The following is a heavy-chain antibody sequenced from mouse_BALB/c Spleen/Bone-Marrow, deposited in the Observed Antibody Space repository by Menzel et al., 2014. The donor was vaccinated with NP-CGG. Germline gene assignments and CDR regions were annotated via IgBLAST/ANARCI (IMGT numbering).Heavy chain of an antibody. V-gene: IGHV10-1*02. CDR1: GFTFNTYA. D-gene: IGHD2-3*01. J-gene: IGHJ3*01. CDR3: VRSDDGCFAY. Sequence: EVNVVESGGGLVQPKGSLKLSCAASGFTFNTYAMNWVRQAPGKGLEWVARIRSKSNNYATYYADSVKDRFTVSRDDSQSMLFLQVNNLKTEDTAMYYCVRSDDGCFAYWGQGTLVTVSA. CDR2: IRSKSNNYAT.